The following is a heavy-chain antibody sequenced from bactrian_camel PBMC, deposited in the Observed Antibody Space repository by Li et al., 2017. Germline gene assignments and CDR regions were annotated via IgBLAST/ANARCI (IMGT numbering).Heavy chain of an antibody. CDR1: GFTFSTYA. J-gene: IGHJ6*01. CDR2: INRNGNT. D-gene: IGHD2*01. Sequence: VQLVESGGGLVQPGGSLVLSCAASGFTFSTYAMSWVRQAPGKGLEWVSGINRNGNTFYSGSVKGRFTISRDNAKNTLYLQLISLKTEDTAMYYCKGGISSGDSAYWGQGTQVTVS. CDR3: KGGISSGDSAY. V-gene: IGHV3S10*01.